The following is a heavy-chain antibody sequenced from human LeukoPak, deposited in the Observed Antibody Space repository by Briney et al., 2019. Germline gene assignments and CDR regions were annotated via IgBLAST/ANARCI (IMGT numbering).Heavy chain of an antibody. CDR1: GGSISSYY. V-gene: IGHV4-59*01. J-gene: IGHJ3*02. CDR3: ARYDDSSGYYPNDAFDI. D-gene: IGHD3-22*01. Sequence: SETLSLTCAVSGGSISSYYWSWIRQPPGKGLEWIGYIYYSGSTNYNPSLKSRVTISVDTSKNQFSLKLSSVTAADTAVYYCARYDDSSGYYPNDAFDIWGQGTMVTVSS. CDR2: IYYSGST.